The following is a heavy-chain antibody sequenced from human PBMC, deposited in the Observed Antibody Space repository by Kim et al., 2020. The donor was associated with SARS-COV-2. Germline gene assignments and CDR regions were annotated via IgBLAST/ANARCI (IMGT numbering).Heavy chain of an antibody. CDR1: GDNVSGDSVA. Sequence: SQTLSLTCVISGDNVSGDSVAWNWIRQSPSSGLEWLGRTYYRSKWYNDYAVSVKGRITISPDTSKNQFSLQVNSVTPEDTAVYYCARDHQYSVDYWGQGTLVTVSS. CDR3: ARDHQYSVDY. CDR2: TYYRSKWYN. V-gene: IGHV6-1*01. D-gene: IGHD4-4*01. J-gene: IGHJ4*02.